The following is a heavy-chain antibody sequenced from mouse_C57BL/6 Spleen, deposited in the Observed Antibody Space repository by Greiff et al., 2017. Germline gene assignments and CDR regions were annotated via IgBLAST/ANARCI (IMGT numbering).Heavy chain of an antibody. CDR1: GYTFTDYY. D-gene: IGHD2-4*01. CDR3: ARKPPDYDYGLYAMDY. Sequence: EVKLQQSGPELVKPGASVKISCKASGYTFTDYYMNWVKQSHGKSLEWIGDINPNNGGTSYNQKFKGKATLTVDKSSSTAYMDLRSLTSEDSAVLYSARKPPDYDYGLYAMDYWGQGTSVTVSS. CDR2: INPNNGGT. V-gene: IGHV1-26*01. J-gene: IGHJ4*01.